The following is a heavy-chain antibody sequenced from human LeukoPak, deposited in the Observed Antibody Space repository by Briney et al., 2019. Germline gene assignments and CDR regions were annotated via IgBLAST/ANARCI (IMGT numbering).Heavy chain of an antibody. J-gene: IGHJ5*02. CDR2: INPNSGGT. CDR1: GYTFTGYY. D-gene: IGHD1-26*01. Sequence: ASVKVSCKASGYTFTGYYMHWVRQAPGQGLEWMGRINPNSGGTNYAQKFQGRVTMTRDTSISTAYMELSRLRSDDTAVYYCAIVGATVGSFDPWGQGTLVTVSS. CDR3: AIVGATVGSFDP. V-gene: IGHV1-2*06.